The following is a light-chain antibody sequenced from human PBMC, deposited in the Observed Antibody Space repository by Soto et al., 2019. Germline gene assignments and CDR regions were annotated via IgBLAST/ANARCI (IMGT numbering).Light chain of an antibody. V-gene: IGKV3-11*01. CDR2: DAS. CDR3: QHRSNWPLT. J-gene: IGKJ4*01. CDR1: QSVSSY. Sequence: EMVLTQSPATLSLSPGERATLSCKARQSVSSYFAWYHQKPCQATRLLIYDASNRATGIPARFSGSWSGTDFTLTSSSLAHEDFAFYYYQHRSNWPLTFGGGTKVEIK.